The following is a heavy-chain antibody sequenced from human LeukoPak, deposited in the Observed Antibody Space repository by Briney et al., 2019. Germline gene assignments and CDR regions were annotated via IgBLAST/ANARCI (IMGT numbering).Heavy chain of an antibody. V-gene: IGHV2-5*02. Sequence: SGPTLVKPTQPLTLTCTFSGFSLSTSGVGVGWIRQPPGKTLEWLALIYWDDDKRYSPSLKSRLTITKDTSKNQVVLTMTNMDPVDTATYYCAHTRLWFGELHFDYWGQGTLVTVSS. CDR2: IYWDDDK. CDR1: GFSLSTSGVG. CDR3: AHTRLWFGELHFDY. J-gene: IGHJ4*02. D-gene: IGHD3-10*01.